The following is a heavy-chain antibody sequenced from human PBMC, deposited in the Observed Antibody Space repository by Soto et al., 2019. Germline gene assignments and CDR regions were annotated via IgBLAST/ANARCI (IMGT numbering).Heavy chain of an antibody. CDR2: INHSGST. Sequence: PSDTLSLTWAFYGLSFSCYYWSLIRQPPGKGLEWIGEINHSGSTNYNPSLKSRVTISVDTSKNQFSLKLSSVTAADTAVYYCARGYTDSGSYYALDYWGQGTLVPVSS. CDR1: GLSFSCYY. V-gene: IGHV4-34*01. J-gene: IGHJ4*02. CDR3: ARGYTDSGSYYALDY. D-gene: IGHD1-26*01.